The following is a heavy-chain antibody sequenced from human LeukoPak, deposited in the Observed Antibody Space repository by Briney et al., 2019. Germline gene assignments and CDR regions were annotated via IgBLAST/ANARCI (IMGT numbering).Heavy chain of an antibody. D-gene: IGHD1-26*01. CDR3: AKDNAGATFH. CDR1: GFTFSSYG. V-gene: IGHV3-30*18. CDR2: ISYDGSNK. Sequence: GRSLRLSCAASGFTFSSYGMHWVRQAPGKGLEWVAVISYDGSNKYYADSVKGRFTISRDNSKNTLHLQMNSLRAEDTAVYYCAKDNAGATFHWGQGTLVTVSS. J-gene: IGHJ4*02.